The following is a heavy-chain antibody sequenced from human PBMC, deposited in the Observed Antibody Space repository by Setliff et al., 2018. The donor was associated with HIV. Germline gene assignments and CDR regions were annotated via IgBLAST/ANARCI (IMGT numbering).Heavy chain of an antibody. Sequence: ASVKVSCKASGYTFTEYFMHWVRQAPGQGLEWMGWISPNNGDTTIPQRFQGRVTMTSDTSINTAYLELSNLRSDDTAVYYCGRVMITFGGSYAFDIWGQGTMVTVSS. D-gene: IGHD3-16*01. CDR3: GRVMITFGGSYAFDI. J-gene: IGHJ3*02. CDR2: ISPNNGDT. V-gene: IGHV1-2*02. CDR1: GYTFTEYF.